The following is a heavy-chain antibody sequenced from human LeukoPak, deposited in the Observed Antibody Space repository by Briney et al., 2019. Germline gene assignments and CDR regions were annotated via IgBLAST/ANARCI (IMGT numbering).Heavy chain of an antibody. D-gene: IGHD6-13*01. Sequence: PSETLSLTCTVSGYSITSGYYWGWIRQPPGKGLEWIGYIYYSGSTNYNPSLKSRVTISVDTSKNQFSLKLSSVTAADTAVYYCARFGYSSSRDIWGQGTMVTVSS. CDR2: IYYSGST. V-gene: IGHV4-61*01. CDR3: ARFGYSSSRDI. CDR1: GYSITSGYY. J-gene: IGHJ3*02.